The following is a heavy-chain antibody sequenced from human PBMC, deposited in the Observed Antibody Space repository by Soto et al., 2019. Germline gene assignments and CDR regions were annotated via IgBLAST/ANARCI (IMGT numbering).Heavy chain of an antibody. J-gene: IGHJ4*02. D-gene: IGHD1-7*01. CDR2: TRNKANSYTT. V-gene: IGHV3-72*01. CDR1: GFSFSDHY. CDR3: AKTFGNNWNSHFLDC. Sequence: ESGGGLVQPGGSLRLSCAASGFSFSDHYMDWVRQAPGKGLEWVCRTRNKANSYTTEYAASVKGRFTILRDDSKNSLYLQMNSLKTEDTAVYYCAKTFGNNWNSHFLDCWGQGTLVTVSS.